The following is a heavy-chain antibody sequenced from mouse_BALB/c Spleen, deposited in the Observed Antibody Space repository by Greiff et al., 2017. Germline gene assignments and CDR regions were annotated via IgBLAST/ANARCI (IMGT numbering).Heavy chain of an antibody. CDR2: ISSGGGST. V-gene: IGHV5-12-1*01. D-gene: IGHD1-1*01. Sequence: EVKLVESGGGLVKPGGSLKLSCAASGFAFSSYDMSWVRQTPEKRLEWVAYISSGGGSTYYPDTVKGRFTISRDNAKNTLYLQMSSLKSEDTALYYCARRHYYGKGTTDWYFDVWGAGTTVTVSS. J-gene: IGHJ1*01. CDR1: GFAFSSYD. CDR3: ARRHYYGKGTTDWYFDV.